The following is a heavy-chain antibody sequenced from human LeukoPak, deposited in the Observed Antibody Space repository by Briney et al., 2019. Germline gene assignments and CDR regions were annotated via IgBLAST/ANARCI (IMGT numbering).Heavy chain of an antibody. CDR2: INPNSGGT. Sequence: ASVKVSCKASGYTFTGYYMHWVRQAPGQGLEWMGWINPNSGGTNYAQKFQGRVTMTRDTSMSTAYMELSRLRSDDTAVYYCARAVPTSTSGSYYTRRCCWFDPWGQGTLVTVSS. D-gene: IGHD1-26*01. CDR3: ARAVPTSTSGSYYTRRCCWFDP. V-gene: IGHV1-2*02. CDR1: GYTFTGYY. J-gene: IGHJ5*02.